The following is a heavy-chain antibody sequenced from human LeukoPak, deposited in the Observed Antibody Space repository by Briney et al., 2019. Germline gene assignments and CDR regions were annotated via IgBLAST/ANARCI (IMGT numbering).Heavy chain of an antibody. CDR2: INHSGST. V-gene: IGHV4-30-2*01. CDR1: GGSISSGGYS. D-gene: IGHD1-7*01. J-gene: IGHJ4*02. Sequence: SETLSLTCAVSGGSISSGGYSWSWIRQPPGKGLEWIGEINHSGSTNYNPSLKSRVTISVDTSKNQFSLKLSSVTAADTAVYYCAREPMELRHYFDYWGQGTLVTVSS. CDR3: AREPMELRHYFDY.